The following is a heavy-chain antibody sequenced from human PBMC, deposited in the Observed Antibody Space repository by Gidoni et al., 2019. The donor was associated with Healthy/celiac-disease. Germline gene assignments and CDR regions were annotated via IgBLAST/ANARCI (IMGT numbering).Heavy chain of an antibody. CDR1: GFPFSSYE. V-gene: IGHV3-48*03. D-gene: IGHD1-26*01. CDR3: AREETYSGSYWGFDY. J-gene: IGHJ4*02. CDR2: ISSSGSTI. Sequence: GGLVQPGGSLRLSCAASGFPFSSYEMNWVRQAPGKGLEWVSYISSSGSTIYYADSVKGRFTISRDNAKNSLYLQMNSLRAEDTAVYYCAREETYSGSYWGFDYWGQGTLVTVAS.